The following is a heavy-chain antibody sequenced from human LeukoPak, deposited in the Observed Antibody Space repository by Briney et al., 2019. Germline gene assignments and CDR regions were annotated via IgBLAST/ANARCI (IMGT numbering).Heavy chain of an antibody. D-gene: IGHD2-2*01. V-gene: IGHV3-23*01. J-gene: IGHJ4*02. CDR1: GFTFSSSA. CDR2: ISGGGEST. Sequence: GGSLRLSCAASGFTFSSSAMTWVRQAPGKGLEWVSLISGGGESTSYADSVRGRFTISRDNSKNTLYLQMNSLRAEDTAVYYCAKDLTLHSAFCSNTRCNGLDYWGQGTLVSVSS. CDR3: AKDLTLHSAFCSNTRCNGLDY.